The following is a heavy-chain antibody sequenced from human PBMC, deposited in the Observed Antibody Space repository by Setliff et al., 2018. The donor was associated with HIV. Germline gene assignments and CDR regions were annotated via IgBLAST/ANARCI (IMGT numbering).Heavy chain of an antibody. Sequence: TSETLSLTCTVSGGSISSSSYDWGWIRQPPGKGLEWIGSIYYSGSTYYNPSLKSRVTISVDTSKNQFSLKLSSVTAADTAVYYCARGVFSRDAFDIWGQGTMVTVSS. J-gene: IGHJ3*02. D-gene: IGHD3-10*02. CDR3: ARGVFSRDAFDI. CDR1: GGSISSSSYD. CDR2: IYYSGST. V-gene: IGHV4-39*07.